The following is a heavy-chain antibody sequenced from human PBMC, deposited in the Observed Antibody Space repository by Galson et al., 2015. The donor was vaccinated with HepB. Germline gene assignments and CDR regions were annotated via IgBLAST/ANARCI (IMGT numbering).Heavy chain of an antibody. CDR2: IYYSGST. J-gene: IGHJ4*02. CDR1: GGSISSGGYS. D-gene: IGHD3-22*01. V-gene: IGHV4-30-4*07. Sequence: TLSLTCAVSGGSISSGGYSWSWIRQPPGKGLEWIGYIYYSGSTYYNPSLKSRVTISVDTSKNQFSLKLSSVTAADTAVYYCARVGVARSSGQIPHYFDYWGQGTLVTVSS. CDR3: ARVGVARSSGQIPHYFDY.